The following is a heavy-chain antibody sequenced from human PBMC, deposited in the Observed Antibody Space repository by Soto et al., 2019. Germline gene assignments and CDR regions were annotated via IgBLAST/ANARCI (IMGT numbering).Heavy chain of an antibody. V-gene: IGHV5-51*01. CDR2: IYPGDSDT. Sequence: PGESLKISCKGSGYSFSSYWIGWVRQMPGKGLERMGIIYPGDSDTKYSPSVQGQVTISADTSISTAYLQWTSLKASDTAMYYCARFKRGAYSSGWYSLSGYYNYGIDVWGQGTKVTVSS. D-gene: IGHD6-19*01. CDR3: ARFKRGAYSSGWYSLSGYYNYGIDV. CDR1: GYSFSSYW. J-gene: IGHJ6*02.